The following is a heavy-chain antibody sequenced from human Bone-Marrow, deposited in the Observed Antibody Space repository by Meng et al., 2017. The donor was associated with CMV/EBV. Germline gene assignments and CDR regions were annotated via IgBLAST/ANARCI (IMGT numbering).Heavy chain of an antibody. V-gene: IGHV1-69*05. CDR3: ARDLVEGPYPQPDCSGGSCYSGTNWFDP. D-gene: IGHD2-15*01. J-gene: IGHJ5*02. CDR1: GGTLSSNA. CDR2: IIPIFGTA. Sequence: SVKVSCKASGGTLSSNAISWVRQAPGQGLEWMGGIIPIFGTANYAQKFQGRVTITTDESTSTAYMELSSLRSEDTAVYYCARDLVEGPYPQPDCSGGSCYSGTNWFDPWGQGTLVTVSS.